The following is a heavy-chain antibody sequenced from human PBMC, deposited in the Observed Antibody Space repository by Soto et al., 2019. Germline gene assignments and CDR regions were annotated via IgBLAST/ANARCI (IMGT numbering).Heavy chain of an antibody. CDR2: IVVGSGNT. J-gene: IGHJ4*02. CDR1: GFTFTSSA. Sequence: SVKVSCKASGFTFTSSAVQWVRQARGQRLEWIGWIVVGSGNTNYAQKFQERVTITRDMSTSTAYMELSSLRSEDTAVYYCAAVGTVVTSDFDYWGQGTLVTVSS. CDR3: AAVGTVVTSDFDY. V-gene: IGHV1-58*01. D-gene: IGHD2-21*02.